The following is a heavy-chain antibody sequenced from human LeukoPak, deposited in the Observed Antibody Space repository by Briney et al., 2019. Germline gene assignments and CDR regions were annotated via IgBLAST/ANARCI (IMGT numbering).Heavy chain of an antibody. D-gene: IGHD6-13*01. CDR1: GFTFSSYG. V-gene: IGHV3-23*01. CDR2: ISGSGGST. CDR3: VRNRKVNSSSPDYYFEY. J-gene: IGHJ4*02. Sequence: GGSLRLSCAASGFTFSSYGMSWVRQAPGKGLEWVSAISGSGGSTYYADSVKGRFTISRDNSKNTLYLQMNSLRAEDTAVYYCVRNRKVNSSSPDYYFEYWGQGTLVTVSS.